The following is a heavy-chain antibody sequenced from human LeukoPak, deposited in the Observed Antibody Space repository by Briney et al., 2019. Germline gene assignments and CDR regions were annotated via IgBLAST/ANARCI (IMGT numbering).Heavy chain of an antibody. D-gene: IGHD5-18*01. CDR1: GYTFTSYG. Sequence: ASVKVSCKASGYTFTSYGISWVRQAPGQGLEWMGWISAYNGNTDYAQKLQGRVTMTTDTSTSTAYMELRSLRSDDTAVYYCARDLGYSYGPGVYYFDYWGQGTLVTVSS. V-gene: IGHV1-18*01. J-gene: IGHJ4*02. CDR3: ARDLGYSYGPGVYYFDY. CDR2: ISAYNGNT.